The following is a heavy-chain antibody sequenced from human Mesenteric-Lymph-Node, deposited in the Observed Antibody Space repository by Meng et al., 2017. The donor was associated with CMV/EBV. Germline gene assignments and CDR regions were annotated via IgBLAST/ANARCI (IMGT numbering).Heavy chain of an antibody. CDR3: ARWMSSGWRVLDY. J-gene: IGHJ4*02. D-gene: IGHD6-19*01. CDR2: LHTAGTS. V-gene: IGHV3-66*02. CDR1: GITVSAHY. Sequence: GGSLRLSCVVSGITVSAHYMAWVRQAPGKGLESVSVLHTAGTSDYEDAVKGRFTISRDNRKSTLYLLMNSLKPEDTAVYYCARWMSSGWRVLDYWGQGTLVTVSS.